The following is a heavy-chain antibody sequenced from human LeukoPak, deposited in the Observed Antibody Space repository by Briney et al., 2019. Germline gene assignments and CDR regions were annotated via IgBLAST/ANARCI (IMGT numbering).Heavy chain of an antibody. CDR1: DYTFTSYG. Sequence: GASVKVSCKTSDYTFTSYGISWVRQAPGQGLEWMGWISGNSGNTNYAQKLQGRVTMTRDTSTSTAYMELRSLRSDDTAVYYCSRGDPYYYYGMDVWGQGTTVTVPS. J-gene: IGHJ6*02. V-gene: IGHV1-18*01. CDR2: ISGNSGNT. CDR3: SRGDPYYYYGMDV.